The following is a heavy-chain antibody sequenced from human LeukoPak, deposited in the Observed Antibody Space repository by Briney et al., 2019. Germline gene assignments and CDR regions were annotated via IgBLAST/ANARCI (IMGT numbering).Heavy chain of an antibody. CDR2: VSVSGTT. Sequence: SETLSLTCTVSGGSISAYSWVWLRRPPGRGLEWIGSVSVSGTTNYSPSLKSRVTISVDTSETHLSLKLTSVTAADTAVYYCARRYFLDAFDIWGQGTMVTVSS. D-gene: IGHD2/OR15-2a*01. V-gene: IGHV4-59*08. CDR3: ARRYFLDAFDI. CDR1: GGSISAYS. J-gene: IGHJ3*02.